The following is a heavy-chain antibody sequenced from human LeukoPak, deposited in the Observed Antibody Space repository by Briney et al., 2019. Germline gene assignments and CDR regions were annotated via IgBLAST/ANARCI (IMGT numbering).Heavy chain of an antibody. V-gene: IGHV3-48*03. Sequence: GRTLRLSRAVSGFNLRSFEMNWVREAPGKGLEWVSYISNTDKTRTYAASVKGRFTFSRHNAKHSLHLAMNRVSAEDTAGYYFSREIVSAVAGNFDYWGQGTLVTLSS. CDR2: ISNTDKTR. CDR1: GFNLRSFE. D-gene: IGHD6-19*01. J-gene: IGHJ4*02. CDR3: SREIVSAVAGNFDY.